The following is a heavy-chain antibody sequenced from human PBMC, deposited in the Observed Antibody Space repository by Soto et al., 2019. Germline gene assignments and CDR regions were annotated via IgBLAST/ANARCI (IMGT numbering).Heavy chain of an antibody. V-gene: IGHV5-10-1*01. CDR3: ARLRYYDFLTGPPWGYYGMDV. CDR2: IDPSDSYT. D-gene: IGHD3-9*01. CDR1: GYSFTSYW. Sequence: PGESLKISCKGSGYSFTSYWISWVRQMPGKGLEWMGRIDPSDSYTNYSPSFQGHVTISADKSISTAYLQWSSLKASDTAMYYCARLRYYDFLTGPPWGYYGMDVWGQGTTVTVSS. J-gene: IGHJ6*02.